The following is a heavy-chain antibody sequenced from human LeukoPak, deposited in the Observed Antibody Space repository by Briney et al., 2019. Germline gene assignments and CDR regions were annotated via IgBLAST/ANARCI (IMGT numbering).Heavy chain of an antibody. V-gene: IGHV5-51*01. CDR1: GYSFTTYW. D-gene: IGHD2-15*01. Sequence: GESLKISCRGSGYSFTTYWIGWVRQMPGKGLEWMGIIYPGDSDTRYSPSFQGQVTMSADKSINTAYLQWSSLKASDTAMYYCAREYCSGGSCYCDYWGQGTLVTVSS. CDR2: IYPGDSDT. CDR3: AREYCSGGSCYCDY. J-gene: IGHJ4*02.